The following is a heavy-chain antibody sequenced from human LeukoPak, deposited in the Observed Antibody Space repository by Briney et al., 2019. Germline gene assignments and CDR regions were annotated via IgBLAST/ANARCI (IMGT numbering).Heavy chain of an antibody. CDR2: IYYSGST. CDR1: GGSIGSGTYY. D-gene: IGHD3-3*01. J-gene: IGHJ5*02. CDR3: ARVGNPLVTVFAWFDP. V-gene: IGHV4-39*07. Sequence: SETLSLTCTVSGGSIGSGTYYWGWIRQSPGKGLEWIGNIYYSGSTNYNPSLKSRVTISVDTSKNQFSLKLSSVTAADTAVYYCARVGNPLVTVFAWFDPWGQGTLVTVSS.